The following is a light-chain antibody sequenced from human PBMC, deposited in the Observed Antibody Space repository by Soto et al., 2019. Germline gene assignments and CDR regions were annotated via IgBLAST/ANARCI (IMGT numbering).Light chain of an antibody. Sequence: EIVMTQSPATLSVSPGERATLSCRASQSVSSNLAWYQQKPGQAPRLLIYGASTRVTGIPARFSGSGSGTEFTLTISRLQSEDFAVYYCQQYNNYSFTFGQGTKLEIK. J-gene: IGKJ2*01. V-gene: IGKV3-15*01. CDR3: QQYNNYSFT. CDR2: GAS. CDR1: QSVSSN.